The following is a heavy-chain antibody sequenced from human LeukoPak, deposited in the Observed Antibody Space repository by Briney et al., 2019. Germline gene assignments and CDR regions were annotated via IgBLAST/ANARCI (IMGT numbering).Heavy chain of an antibody. CDR1: GGSISSSSYY. Sequence: SSETLSLTCTVSGGSISSSSYYWGWIRQPPGKGLEWIGSIYYGGSTYYNPSLKSRVTISVDTSKNQFSLKLSSVTAADTAVYYCAAGGLLWGQGTLVTVSS. CDR3: AAGGLL. J-gene: IGHJ4*02. CDR2: IYYGGST. V-gene: IGHV4-39*01. D-gene: IGHD1-14*01.